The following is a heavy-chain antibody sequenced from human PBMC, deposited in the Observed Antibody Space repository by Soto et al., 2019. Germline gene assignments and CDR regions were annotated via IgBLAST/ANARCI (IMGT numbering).Heavy chain of an antibody. CDR2: ISCDGSNQ. Sequence: QVQLVESGGGVVQPGRSLRLSCAASEFTFSSYAMHWVRQAPGKGLEWVAVISCDGSNQHYGDSVKGRFTISRDNSNNTLYLQLNSLRVEDTAVYYCARDRVVAGIGEVDYWGQGTLVTVSS. J-gene: IGHJ4*02. CDR1: EFTFSSYA. D-gene: IGHD6-19*01. V-gene: IGHV3-30-3*01. CDR3: ARDRVVAGIGEVDY.